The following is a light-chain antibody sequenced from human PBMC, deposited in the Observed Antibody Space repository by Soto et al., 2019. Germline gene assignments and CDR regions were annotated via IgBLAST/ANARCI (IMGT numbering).Light chain of an antibody. Sequence: QLVLTQPASVSGSPGQSITISCTGTSSDVGGYNYVSWYQQHPGEAPKLVIYDVSNRPSGVSNRFSGSKSGNTASLTISGLQAEDEADYYCSSYTSSSTYVFGTGTKLTVL. V-gene: IGLV2-14*01. CDR3: SSYTSSSTYV. CDR2: DVS. CDR1: SSDVGGYNY. J-gene: IGLJ1*01.